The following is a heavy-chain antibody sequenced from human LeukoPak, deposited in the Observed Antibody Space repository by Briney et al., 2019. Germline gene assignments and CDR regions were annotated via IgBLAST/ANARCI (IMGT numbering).Heavy chain of an antibody. CDR1: GGSISSYY. CDR3: ATGSRVRVTTHRWTLPLRH. D-gene: IGHD4-17*01. Sequence: SETLSLTCTVSGGSISSYYWSWIRQPPGKGLEWIGEINHSGSTNYNPSLKSRVSISVDTSKNQFSLKLTSVIAADTAVYYCATGSRVRVTTHRWTLPLRHWGQGTLVTVSS. J-gene: IGHJ4*02. CDR2: INHSGST. V-gene: IGHV4-34*01.